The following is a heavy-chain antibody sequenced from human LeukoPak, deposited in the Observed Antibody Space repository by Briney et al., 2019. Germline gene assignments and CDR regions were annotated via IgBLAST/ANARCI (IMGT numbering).Heavy chain of an antibody. V-gene: IGHV3-23*01. CDR1: GFTFSGYA. J-gene: IGHJ4*02. CDR2: ISGSGGSP. D-gene: IGHD2-2*01. Sequence: GGSLRLSCAASGFTFSGYAMSWVRQAPGKGLEWVSGISGSGGSPSYADSVKGRFTISRDNSKNTLYLQMNSLRAEDTAMYYCAKRRGEVPTASLDYWGQGTPVTVSS. CDR3: AKRRGEVPTASLDY.